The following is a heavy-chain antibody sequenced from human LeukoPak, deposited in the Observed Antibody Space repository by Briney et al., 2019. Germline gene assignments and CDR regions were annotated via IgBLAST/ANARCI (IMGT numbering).Heavy chain of an antibody. CDR2: ISGSGGNT. V-gene: IGHV3-23*01. CDR1: GFIFSSYA. CDR3: AKSFSVGYSSGWYVAAYYFDY. J-gene: IGHJ4*02. D-gene: IGHD6-19*01. Sequence: PGGSLRLSCAASGFIFSSYAMSWVRQAPGKGLEWISAISGSGGNTYYTDSVKGRFTISRDNSRNTLHLQMNSLRDKDTAVYYCAKSFSVGYSSGWYVAAYYFDYWGQGTLVTVSS.